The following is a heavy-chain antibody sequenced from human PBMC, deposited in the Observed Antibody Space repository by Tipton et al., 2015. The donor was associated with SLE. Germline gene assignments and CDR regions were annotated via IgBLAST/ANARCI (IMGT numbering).Heavy chain of an antibody. CDR2: IYYSGST. J-gene: IGHJ3*02. CDR3: AGPIRQDGFDI. Sequence: LRLSCTVSGGSMSSSGYYWGWIRQPPRMGLEWIATIYYSGSTYYDPSLKSRVTISVDMSKNQFFLNLSSVTAADTAVYYCAGPIRQDGFDIWGQGTMVTVPS. V-gene: IGHV4-39*07. D-gene: IGHD2-21*01. CDR1: GGSMSSSGYY.